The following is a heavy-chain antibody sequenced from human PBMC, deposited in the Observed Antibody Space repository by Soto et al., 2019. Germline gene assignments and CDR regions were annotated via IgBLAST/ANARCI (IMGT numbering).Heavy chain of an antibody. CDR1: GYSFTSYW. CDR2: IYPGDSDT. J-gene: IGHJ4*02. Sequence: PGESLKISCKGSGYSFTSYWIGWVRQMPGKGLDWMGIIYPGDSDTRYSPSFQGQVTISADKSISTAYLQWSSLKASDTAMYYCARKELSCSGGSCYPTHVAYWGQGTLVTVSS. D-gene: IGHD2-15*01. V-gene: IGHV5-51*01. CDR3: ARKELSCSGGSCYPTHVAY.